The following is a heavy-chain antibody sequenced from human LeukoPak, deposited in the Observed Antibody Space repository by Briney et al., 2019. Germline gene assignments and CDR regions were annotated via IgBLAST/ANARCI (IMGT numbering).Heavy chain of an antibody. J-gene: IGHJ4*02. Sequence: PGGSLRLSCVGSGFTFSSYWMSWVRQAPGKGPEWVANMKQDASEKYYFGALNGRFTISRDNSMNTLFMQMNNLRAEDTAVYFCAKGTAWYSSSWFFDYWGQGALVTVSS. V-gene: IGHV3-7*03. CDR3: AKGTAWYSSSWFFDY. D-gene: IGHD6-13*01. CDR1: GFTFSSYW. CDR2: MKQDASEK.